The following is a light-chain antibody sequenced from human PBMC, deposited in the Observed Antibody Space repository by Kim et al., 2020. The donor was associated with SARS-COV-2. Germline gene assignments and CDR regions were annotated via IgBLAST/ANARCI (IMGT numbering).Light chain of an antibody. CDR2: DVV. V-gene: IGLV2-11*01. Sequence: QSALTQPRSVSGSPGQSVTISCTGISSDIGGYDYVSWYQQHPGKAPKLMIFDVVKRPSGVPDRFSGSKSGNTASLTISGLQAEDEADYYCCSYPRVFGTGTKVTVL. CDR1: SSDIGGYDY. J-gene: IGLJ1*01. CDR3: CSYPRV.